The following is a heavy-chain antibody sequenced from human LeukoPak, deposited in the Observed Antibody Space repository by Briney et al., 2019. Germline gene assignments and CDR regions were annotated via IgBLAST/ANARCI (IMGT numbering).Heavy chain of an antibody. CDR1: GFTFSNAW. D-gene: IGHD3-3*01. J-gene: IGHJ4*02. Sequence: TGGSLRLSCAASGFTFSNAWMSWVRQAPGKGLEWVGRIKSKTDGGTTDYAAPVKGRFTISRGDSKNTLYLQMNSLKTEDTAVYYCTTVSYYDFWSGYYSFDYWGQGTLVTVSS. V-gene: IGHV3-15*01. CDR2: IKSKTDGGTT. CDR3: TTVSYYDFWSGYYSFDY.